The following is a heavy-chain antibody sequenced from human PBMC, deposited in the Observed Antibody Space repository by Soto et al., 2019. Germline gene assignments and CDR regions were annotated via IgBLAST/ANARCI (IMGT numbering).Heavy chain of an antibody. V-gene: IGHV3-33*01. Sequence: QVQLVESGGGVVQPGRSLRLSCAAPGFTFSSYGMHWVRQAPGKGLEWVAVIWYDGSNKYYADSVKGRFTISRDNSKNTLYLQMNSLRAEDTAVYYCARDREQKYSSSWYYYYYGMDVWGQGTTVTVSS. CDR2: IWYDGSNK. CDR3: ARDREQKYSSSWYYYYYGMDV. D-gene: IGHD6-13*01. J-gene: IGHJ6*02. CDR1: GFTFSSYG.